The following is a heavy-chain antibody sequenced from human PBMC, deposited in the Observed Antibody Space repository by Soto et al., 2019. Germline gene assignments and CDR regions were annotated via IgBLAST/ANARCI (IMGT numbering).Heavy chain of an antibody. Sequence: GASVKVSCKASGYTFTGYYMHWVRQAPGRGLEWMGWINPNSGGTNYAQKFQGRVTMTRDTSISTAYMELSRLRSDDTAVYYCARGPTYCSSTSCYDSGWFDPRGQGTLVTVSS. CDR1: GYTFTGYY. J-gene: IGHJ5*02. CDR3: ARGPTYCSSTSCYDSGWFDP. V-gene: IGHV1-2*02. CDR2: INPNSGGT. D-gene: IGHD2-2*01.